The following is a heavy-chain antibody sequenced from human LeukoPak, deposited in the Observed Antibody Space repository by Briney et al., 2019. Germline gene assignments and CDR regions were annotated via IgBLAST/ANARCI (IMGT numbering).Heavy chain of an antibody. D-gene: IGHD4-11*01. CDR3: ARGASLTVTTKNNWFDP. Sequence: SETLSLTCTVSSGSVSFYYWSWIRQPPGKGLEWIGYIYYSGSTNYNPSLKSRVTISVDTSKNQFSLKLSSVTAADTAVYYCARGASLTVTTKNNWFDPWGQGTLVTVSS. V-gene: IGHV4-59*02. CDR2: IYYSGST. J-gene: IGHJ5*02. CDR1: SGSVSFYY.